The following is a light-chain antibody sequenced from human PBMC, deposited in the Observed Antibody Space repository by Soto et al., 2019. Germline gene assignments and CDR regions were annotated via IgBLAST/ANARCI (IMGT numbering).Light chain of an antibody. J-gene: IGKJ5*01. CDR1: QSVSSSN. CDR2: GAS. Sequence: GLTQSPDTLSLSPGGRATLSCRASQSVSSSNLAWYQQKPGQAPRLLIYGASSRAAGIPDRFSGSGSGTDFTLTISRLEPEDFAVYYCQQYNRSPSITFGQGTRLEIK. V-gene: IGKV3-20*01. CDR3: QQYNRSPSIT.